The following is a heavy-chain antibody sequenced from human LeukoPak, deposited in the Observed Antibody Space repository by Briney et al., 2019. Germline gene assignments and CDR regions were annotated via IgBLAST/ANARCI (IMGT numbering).Heavy chain of an antibody. CDR1: GYTFNTYY. CDR2: INPSAGST. J-gene: IGHJ4*02. V-gene: IGHV1-46*02. Sequence: GASVKVSCKSSGYTFNTYYIHWVRQAPGQGLEWMGIINPSAGSTSYGQKFQGRVTMTRDTSTSTVYMELSSLRSEDTAVYYCARDRDLMRGSYFLDYFVYWGQGTLVTVSS. CDR3: ARDRDLMRGSYFLDYFVY. D-gene: IGHD3-10*01.